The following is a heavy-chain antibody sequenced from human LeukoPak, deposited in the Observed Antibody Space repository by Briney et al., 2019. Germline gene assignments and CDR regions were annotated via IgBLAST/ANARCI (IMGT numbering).Heavy chain of an antibody. Sequence: GGSLRLSCAASGFTFDDYAMHWVRQAPGKGLEWVSGISWNSGSIGYADSVKGRFTISRDNAKNSLYLQMNSLRAEDTALYYCAQEFVRGVIRGPFDYWGQGTLVTVSS. V-gene: IGHV3-9*01. CDR2: ISWNSGSI. CDR3: AQEFVRGVIRGPFDY. CDR1: GFTFDDYA. J-gene: IGHJ4*02. D-gene: IGHD3-10*02.